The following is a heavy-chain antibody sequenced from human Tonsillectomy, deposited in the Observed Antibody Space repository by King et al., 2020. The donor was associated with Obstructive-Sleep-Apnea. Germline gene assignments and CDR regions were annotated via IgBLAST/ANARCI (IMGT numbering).Heavy chain of an antibody. V-gene: IGHV3-49*03. CDR2: IKSKTYGGTT. J-gene: IGHJ4*02. CDR3: TAYYDSSGYLDY. Sequence: QLVQSGGGLVQPGRSLRLSCTASGFTFGDYAMSWFRQTPGKGLEWVSLIKSKTYGGTTEYAASVKGRFTISTDDSKSIAYLQMNGLKIEDTAVYYCTAYYDSSGYLDYWGQGTLVTVSS. D-gene: IGHD3-22*01. CDR1: GFTFGDYA.